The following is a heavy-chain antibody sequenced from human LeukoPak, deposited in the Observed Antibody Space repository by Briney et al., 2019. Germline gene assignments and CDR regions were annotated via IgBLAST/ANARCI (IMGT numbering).Heavy chain of an antibody. CDR3: GRSHCGGESC. Sequence: GGSLRLSCAASGFTFSSYAMSWVRQAPGKGLEWVANINQDGSEKNYVDSVKGRFTISRDNSKNSLYLQMNSLRAEDTAVYYCGRSHCGGESCWGQGTLVTASS. CDR2: INQDGSEK. D-gene: IGHD2-21*01. CDR1: GFTFSSYA. J-gene: IGHJ4*02. V-gene: IGHV3-7*01.